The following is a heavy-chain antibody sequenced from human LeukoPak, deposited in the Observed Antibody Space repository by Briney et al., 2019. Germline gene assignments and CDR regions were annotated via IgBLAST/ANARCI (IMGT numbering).Heavy chain of an antibody. Sequence: SETLSLTCAVYGGSFSGYYWSWIRQPPGKGLEWIGYIYYSGSTNYNPSLKSRVTISVDTSKNQFSLKLSSVTAADTAVYYCARHSNLPPYYYYGMDVWGQGTTVTVSS. CDR2: IYYSGST. CDR1: GGSFSGYY. J-gene: IGHJ6*02. CDR3: ARHSNLPPYYYYGMDV. V-gene: IGHV4-59*08.